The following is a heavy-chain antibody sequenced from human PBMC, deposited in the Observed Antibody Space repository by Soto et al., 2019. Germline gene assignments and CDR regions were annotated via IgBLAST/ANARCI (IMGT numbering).Heavy chain of an antibody. V-gene: IGHV4-4*02. CDR3: ARHIAVSGTRGFDH. Sequence: QVQLQESGPGLMKPSGTLSLTCAVSGGSITSNWWSWVRQPPGKGLEWIAEIFHTGSANYNPSLMGRLTISMDKSRNPLSLNLNSVTAADTAVYCARHIAVSGTRGFDHWGQGTLVTVSS. D-gene: IGHD2-21*01. J-gene: IGHJ4*02. CDR2: IFHTGSA. CDR1: GGSITSNW.